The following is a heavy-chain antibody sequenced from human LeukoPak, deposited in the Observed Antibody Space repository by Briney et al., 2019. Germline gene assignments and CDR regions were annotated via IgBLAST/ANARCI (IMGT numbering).Heavy chain of an antibody. V-gene: IGHV3-30*02. D-gene: IGHD6-19*01. J-gene: IGHJ4*02. CDR3: AKDSSSRGWYFEH. CDR2: IQYDGSNK. CDR1: GFTFSSYG. Sequence: GGSLRLSCAASGFTFSSYGMHWVRQAPGKGLEWVAFIQYDGSNKYYADSVKGRFTISRDNSKNTLYLQMNSLRAEDTAVYYCAKDSSSRGWYFEHWGQGTLDTVSS.